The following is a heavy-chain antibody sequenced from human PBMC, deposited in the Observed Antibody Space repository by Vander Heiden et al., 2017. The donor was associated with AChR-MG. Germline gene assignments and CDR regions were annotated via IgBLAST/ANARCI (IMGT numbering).Heavy chain of an antibody. J-gene: IGHJ6*02. CDR2: IFSNDEK. V-gene: IGHV2-26*01. CDR1: GTSLSNARMG. CDR3: ARSGGVSDFWSPWGYYYYGMDV. Sequence: QVTLKESGPVLVKPTETLTLTCTVSGTSLSNARMGVSWIRQPPGKALEWLAHIFSNDEKSYSTSLKSRLTISKDTSKSQVVLTMTNMDPVDTATYYCARSGGVSDFWSPWGYYYYGMDVWGQGTTVTVSS. D-gene: IGHD3-3*01.